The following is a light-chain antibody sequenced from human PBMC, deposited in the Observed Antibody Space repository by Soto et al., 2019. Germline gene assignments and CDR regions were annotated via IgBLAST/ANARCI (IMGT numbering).Light chain of an antibody. J-gene: IGKJ1*01. CDR2: GAS. V-gene: IGKV3-15*01. CDR3: QQYNNWPRT. CDR1: QSVSSN. Sequence: EMFLTQSPSTLSLSPWEIAXXXCXASQSVSSNLAWYQQKPGQAPRLLIFGASTRATGIPARFSGSGSGTEFTLTISSLQSEDFAVYYCQQYNNWPRTFGQGTKVDIK.